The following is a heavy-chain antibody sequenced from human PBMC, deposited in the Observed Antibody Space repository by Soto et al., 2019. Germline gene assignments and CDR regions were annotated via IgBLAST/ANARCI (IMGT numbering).Heavy chain of an antibody. CDR3: ARGGLYSGYDLDY. CDR2: INHSGST. J-gene: IGHJ4*02. Sequence: SETLSLTCAVYGGSFSGYYWSWIRQPPGKGLEWIGEINHSGSTNYNPSLKSRVTISVDTSKNQFSLKLSSVTAADTAVYYCARGGLYSGYDLDYWGQGTLVTVSS. V-gene: IGHV4-34*01. D-gene: IGHD5-12*01. CDR1: GGSFSGYY.